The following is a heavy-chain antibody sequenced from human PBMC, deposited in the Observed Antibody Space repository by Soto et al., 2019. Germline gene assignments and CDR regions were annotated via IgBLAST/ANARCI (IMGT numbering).Heavy chain of an antibody. V-gene: IGHV4-39*01. CDR3: ARHPTGLPNWFDS. CDR2: ISYSATT. CDR1: GGSISSSPYN. J-gene: IGHJ5*01. D-gene: IGHD1-1*01. Sequence: PSETLSLTCTVSGGSISSSPYNWGWIRQPPKKGLEWIGTISYSATTYYNTSLKSRVTMSVDTSKNQFSLKLSSVTAADTAVYYCARHPTGLPNWFDSWGQGTLVTVYS.